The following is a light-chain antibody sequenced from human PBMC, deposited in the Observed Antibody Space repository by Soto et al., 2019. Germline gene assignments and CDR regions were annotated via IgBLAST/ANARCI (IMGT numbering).Light chain of an antibody. CDR1: QSVSRW. V-gene: IGKV1-5*01. Sequence: DIQMTQSPSTLSASVGDTVTITCRAGQSVSRWLNWYQQKPGKAPRLLIYEASNLESGVPIRFSGSGSGTDFVLTITSLQPADSATYYCQQFNSKVWTFGQGTRVEI. CDR3: QQFNSKVWT. CDR2: EAS. J-gene: IGKJ1*01.